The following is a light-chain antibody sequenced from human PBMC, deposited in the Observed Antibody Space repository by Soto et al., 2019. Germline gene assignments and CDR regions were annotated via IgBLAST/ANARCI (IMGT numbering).Light chain of an antibody. J-gene: IGKJ2*01. CDR2: DAS. Sequence: EIVLTQSPATLSLSPGERATLSCRASQSVSSYLAWYQQKPGQAPRLLIYDASNRATGIPARFSGSGSGTDFTLTISSLEPEDFVFYYCQQRSNWPLYTFGQGTKLEIK. CDR3: QQRSNWPLYT. V-gene: IGKV3-11*01. CDR1: QSVSSY.